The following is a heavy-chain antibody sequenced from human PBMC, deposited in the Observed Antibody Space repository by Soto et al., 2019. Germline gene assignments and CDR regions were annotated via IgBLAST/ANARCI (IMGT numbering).Heavy chain of an antibody. J-gene: IGHJ6*02. CDR2: INRSGST. D-gene: IGHD6-6*01. CDR1: GGSLSNYY. CDR3: ARAVSARPDGYYYYAMDV. Sequence: QVQLQQWGAGLLKPSETLSLTCAVYGGSLSNYYWRWIRQPPGKGLEWIGEINRSGSTNYNPSLKSRVTISVDTSKKQFSLKLASVTAADTAVYYCARAVSARPDGYYYYAMDVWGQGTTVTVSS. V-gene: IGHV4-34*01.